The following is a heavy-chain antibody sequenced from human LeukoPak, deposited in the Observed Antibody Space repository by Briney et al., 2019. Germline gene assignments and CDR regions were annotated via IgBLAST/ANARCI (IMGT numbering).Heavy chain of an antibody. V-gene: IGHV4-59*01. CDR3: ARVKDPGGYYYYYYMDV. CDR2: IYYSGST. CDR1: GGSISSYY. Sequence: SETLSLTCTVSGGSISSYYWSWIRQPPGKGLEWIGYIYYSGSTNYNPSLKSRVTISVDTSKNQFSLKLSSVTAADTAVYYCARVKDPGGYYYYYYMDVWGKGTTVTVSS. J-gene: IGHJ6*03. D-gene: IGHD3-16*01.